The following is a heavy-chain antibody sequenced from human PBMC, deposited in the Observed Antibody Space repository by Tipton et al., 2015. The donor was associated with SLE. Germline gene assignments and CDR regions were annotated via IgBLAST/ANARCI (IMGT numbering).Heavy chain of an antibody. Sequence: SLRLSCAASGFTFSDYYMSWIRQAPGKGLEWVSYISSSSSYTNYADSVKGRFTISRDNAKNSLYLQMNSLRAEDTAVYYCARGKAGTTTPFGGWGQGTLVTVSS. J-gene: IGHJ4*02. V-gene: IGHV3-11*06. D-gene: IGHD1-7*01. CDR3: ARGKAGTTTPFGG. CDR1: GFTFSDYY. CDR2: ISSSSSYT.